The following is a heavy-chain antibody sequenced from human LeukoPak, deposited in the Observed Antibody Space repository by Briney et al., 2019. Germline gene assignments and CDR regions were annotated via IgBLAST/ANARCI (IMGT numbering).Heavy chain of an antibody. V-gene: IGHV4-4*07. CDR1: GGSISSYY. CDR2: IYTSGTT. Sequence: PSETLSLTCTVSGGSISSYYWSWIRQPAGKGLEWIGRIYTSGTTNYNPSLKSRVTMSIDTSKNQFSLKLSSVTAADTAVYYCASTTYFYDSSGYYFLAYWGQGTLVTVSS. D-gene: IGHD3-22*01. J-gene: IGHJ4*02. CDR3: ASTTYFYDSSGYYFLAY.